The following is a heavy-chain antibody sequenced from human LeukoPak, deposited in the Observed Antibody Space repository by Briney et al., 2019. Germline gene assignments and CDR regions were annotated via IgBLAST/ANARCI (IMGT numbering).Heavy chain of an antibody. CDR1: GGSISSYY. CDR3: ARTPTRSRQLWLRMAFDY. Sequence: SETLSLTCTVSGGSISSYYWSWIRQPPGKGLEWIGYIYYSGSTNYNPSLKSRVTISVDTSKNQFSLKLSSVTAADTAVYYCARTPTRSRQLWLRMAFDYWGQGTLVTVSS. V-gene: IGHV4-59*12. D-gene: IGHD5-18*01. CDR2: IYYSGST. J-gene: IGHJ4*02.